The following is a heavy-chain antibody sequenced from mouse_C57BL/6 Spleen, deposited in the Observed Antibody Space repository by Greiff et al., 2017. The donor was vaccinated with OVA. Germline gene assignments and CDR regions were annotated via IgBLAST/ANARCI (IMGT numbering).Heavy chain of an antibody. J-gene: IGHJ2*01. CDR1: GFTFSAYG. CDR2: ISSGSSTS. D-gene: IGHD2-2*01. Sequence: EVQLVESGGALVKPGGSLKLSCPAPGFTFSAYGMHWVRQAPGKGLEWFAYISSGSSTSNYADTVKGRFTISRDNAKNTLFLQMTSLRSEDTAMYYCARRVTDYWGQGTTLTVSS. CDR3: ARRVTDY. V-gene: IGHV5-17*01.